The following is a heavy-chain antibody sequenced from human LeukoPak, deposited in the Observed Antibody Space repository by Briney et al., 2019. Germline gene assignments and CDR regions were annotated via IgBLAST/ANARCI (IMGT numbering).Heavy chain of an antibody. CDR3: TSHAAFDP. J-gene: IGHJ5*02. V-gene: IGHV3-15*01. Sequence: PGGSLRLSCAASGFTFNNAWMNWVRQAPGKGLEWVGRIKSKNVGGTTDYAAPVKGRFTISRDDSKNTVYLQMNSLKIEDTAVYYCTSHAAFDPWGQGTLVTVSP. CDR1: GFTFNNAW. CDR2: IKSKNVGGTT.